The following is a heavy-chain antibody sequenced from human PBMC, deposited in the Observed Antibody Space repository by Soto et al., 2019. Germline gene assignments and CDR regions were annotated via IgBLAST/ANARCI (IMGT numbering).Heavy chain of an antibody. D-gene: IGHD3-22*01. CDR2: ISAYNGNT. V-gene: IGHV1-18*01. CDR3: ARVGYYYDSSGYYLSFDY. J-gene: IGHJ4*02. CDR1: GYTFASYA. Sequence: ASVKVSCKASGYTFASYAISWMRQAPGQGLEWMGWISAYNGNTNYAQKLQGRVTMTTDTSTSTAYMELRSLRSDDTAVYYCARVGYYYDSSGYYLSFDYWGQGTLVTVSS.